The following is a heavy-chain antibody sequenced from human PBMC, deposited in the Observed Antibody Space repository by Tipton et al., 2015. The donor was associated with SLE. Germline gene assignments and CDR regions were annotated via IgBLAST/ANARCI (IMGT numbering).Heavy chain of an antibody. V-gene: IGHV1-8*02. CDR1: GYTFTSYD. CDR3: ARLRYYGSGTFDAFDI. D-gene: IGHD3-10*01. Sequence: QLVQSGPEVKKPGASVKVSCKASGYTFTSYDINWVRQATGQGLEWMGWMNPNSGNTGYAQKFQGRVTMTRNTSISTAYMELSSLRSEDTAVYYCARLRYYGSGTFDAFDIWGQGTKVTVSS. CDR2: MNPNSGNT. J-gene: IGHJ3*02.